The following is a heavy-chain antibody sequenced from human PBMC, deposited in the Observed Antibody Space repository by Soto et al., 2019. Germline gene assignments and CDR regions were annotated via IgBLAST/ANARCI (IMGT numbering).Heavy chain of an antibody. Sequence: GESLKISCKGSGYSFTSYWISWVRQMPGKGLEWMGRIDPSDSYTNYIPSFQGHVTISADKSISTAYLQWSSLKASDTAMYYCARGPGVGVVINCGMDCWGKGNTVTVAS. D-gene: IGHD3-3*01. CDR1: GYSFTSYW. V-gene: IGHV5-10-1*01. CDR3: ARGPGVGVVINCGMDC. J-gene: IGHJ6*04. CDR2: IDPSDSYT.